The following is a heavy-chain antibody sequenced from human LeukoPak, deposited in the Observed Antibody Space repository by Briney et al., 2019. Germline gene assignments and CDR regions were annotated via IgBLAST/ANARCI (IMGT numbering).Heavy chain of an antibody. CDR1: GFTFSSNA. D-gene: IGHD6-13*01. CDR2: IGTSVSDT. V-gene: IGHV3-23*01. J-gene: IGHJ4*02. CDR3: AKRVAAPCRTYYFDY. Sequence: GGSLRLSCAASGFTFSSNALSWVRQAPGKGLEWVSVIGTSVSDTYYADSVKGRFTFSRDNSKNTVYLQLNSLRAEDTAVYYCAKRVAAPCRTYYFDYWGQGTLVIVSS.